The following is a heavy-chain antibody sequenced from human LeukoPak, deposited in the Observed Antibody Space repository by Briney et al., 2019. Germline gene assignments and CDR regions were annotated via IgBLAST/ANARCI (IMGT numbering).Heavy chain of an antibody. D-gene: IGHD3-22*01. J-gene: IGHJ4*01. Sequence: GRSLRLSCAGSGSTFSTYGMYWVRQAPGKGLEWVAVISYDGSNEYYADSVKGRFTISRDNSKNTVYLQMNSLRPEDTAVYYCAKPYTSGYFDYWGQGTLVTVSS. CDR3: AKPYTSGYFDY. V-gene: IGHV3-30*18. CDR2: ISYDGSNE. CDR1: GSTFSTYG.